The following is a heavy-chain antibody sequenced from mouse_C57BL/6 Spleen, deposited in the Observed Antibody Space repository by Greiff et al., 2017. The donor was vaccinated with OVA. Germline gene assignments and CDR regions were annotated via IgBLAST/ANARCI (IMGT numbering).Heavy chain of an antibody. J-gene: IGHJ3*01. Sequence: QVQLKESGAELMKPGASVKLSCKATGYTFTCYWIEWVKQRPGHGLEWIGEILPGSGSTNYNEKFKGKATFTADTSSNTAYMQLSSLTTEDSAIYYCARSPGYYGNHLRPSWFAYWGQGTLVTVSA. CDR1: GYTFTCYW. CDR3: ARSPGYYGNHLRPSWFAY. CDR2: ILPGSGST. D-gene: IGHD2-1*01. V-gene: IGHV1-9*01.